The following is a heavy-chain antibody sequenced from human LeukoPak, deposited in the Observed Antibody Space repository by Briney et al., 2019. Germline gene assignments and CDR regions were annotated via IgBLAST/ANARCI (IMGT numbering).Heavy chain of an antibody. CDR2: ISSSSSYI. V-gene: IGHV3-21*01. CDR3: AREGNYYDSSGYYYVLPDY. D-gene: IGHD3-22*01. CDR1: VFTFSSYS. Sequence: PGGSLRLSCAASVFTFSSYSMNWVRQAPGKGLEWVSSISSSSSYIYYADSVKGRFNISRDNAKNSLYLQMNSLRAEDTAVYYCAREGNYYDSSGYYYVLPDYWGQGTLVTVSS. J-gene: IGHJ4*02.